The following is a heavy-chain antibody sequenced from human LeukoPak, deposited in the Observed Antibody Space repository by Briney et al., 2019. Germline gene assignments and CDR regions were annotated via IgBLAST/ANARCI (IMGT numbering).Heavy chain of an antibody. Sequence: NPSQTLSLTCAVYGASFSGYYWSWIRQPPGKGLEWLGEINHSGSTNYNPSLKSRVTISVDRSKNQFSLKLSSVTAADTAVYYCARAPYYYDSSGYYLDYWGQGTLVTVSS. V-gene: IGHV4-34*01. CDR3: ARAPYYYDSSGYYLDY. CDR2: INHSGST. D-gene: IGHD3-22*01. CDR1: GASFSGYY. J-gene: IGHJ4*02.